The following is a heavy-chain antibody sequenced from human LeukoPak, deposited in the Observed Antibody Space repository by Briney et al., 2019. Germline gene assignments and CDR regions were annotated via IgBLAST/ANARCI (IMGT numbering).Heavy chain of an antibody. Sequence: ASVKVSCKASGGTFSSYAISWVRQAPGKGLEWMGGFDPEDGETIYAQKFQGRVTMTEDTSTDTAYMELSSLRSEDTAVYYCATMPRPGYFDYWGQGTLVTVSS. V-gene: IGHV1-24*01. J-gene: IGHJ4*02. CDR3: ATMPRPGYFDY. D-gene: IGHD1-14*01. CDR2: FDPEDGET. CDR1: GGTFSSYA.